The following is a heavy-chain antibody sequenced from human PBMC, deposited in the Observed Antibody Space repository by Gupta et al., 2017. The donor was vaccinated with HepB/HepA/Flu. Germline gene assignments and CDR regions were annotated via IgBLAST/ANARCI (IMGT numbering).Heavy chain of an antibody. V-gene: IGHV3-43*01. D-gene: IGHD2-2*01. J-gene: IGHJ6*03. CDR2: ISWDGGST. CDR1: GFTFADYT. Sequence: EVQLVESGGVVVQPGGSLRLSCAASGFTFADYTMPWLRPAPGKGMEWVSLISWDGGSTYYADSVKGRFTISRDNSKNSLYLQMNSLRTEDTALYYCGKGLYCSSTSCYSYYIDVWGKGTTVTVSS. CDR3: GKGLYCSSTSCYSYYIDV.